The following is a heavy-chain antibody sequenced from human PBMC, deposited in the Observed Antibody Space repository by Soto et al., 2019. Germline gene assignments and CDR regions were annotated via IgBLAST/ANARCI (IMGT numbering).Heavy chain of an antibody. V-gene: IGHV1-8*01. CDR3: ERVSDIVVVPAARIYYYYGMDV. J-gene: IGHJ6*02. CDR1: GYTFTSYD. D-gene: IGHD2-2*01. CDR2: MNPNSGNT. Sequence: QVQLVQSGAEVKKPGASVKVSCKASGYTFTSYDINWVRQATGQGLEWMGWMNPNSGNTGYAQKFQGRVTMTRNTSISTAYMELSSLRSEDTAVYYCERVSDIVVVPAARIYYYYGMDVWGQVTTVTVSS.